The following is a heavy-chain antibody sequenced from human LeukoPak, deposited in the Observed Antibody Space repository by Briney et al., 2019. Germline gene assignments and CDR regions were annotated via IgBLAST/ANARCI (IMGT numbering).Heavy chain of an antibody. V-gene: IGHV3-7*03. J-gene: IGHJ4*02. CDR3: ARSPDWDPIGQNQPYYYGSGTQIPRDRFDY. CDR2: INQDDTQK. CDR1: GFTFTYYW. D-gene: IGHD3-10*01. Sequence: GGSLRLSCAASGFTFTYYWMSWVRQAPGKGLEWVANINQDDTQKYYVDSVKGRFAISKDNSKNTLYLQMNSLRAEDTAVYYCARSPDWDPIGQNQPYYYGSGTQIPRDRFDYWGQGTLVTVSS.